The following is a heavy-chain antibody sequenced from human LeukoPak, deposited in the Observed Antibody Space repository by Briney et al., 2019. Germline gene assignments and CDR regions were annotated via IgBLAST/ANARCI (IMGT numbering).Heavy chain of an antibody. CDR1: GYTFISHW. J-gene: IGHJ4*02. D-gene: IGHD5-18*01. V-gene: IGHV5-51*01. CDR3: ARVLGYSRRNPFDC. CDR2: IYPGDSDT. Sequence: GESLKISCKGSGYTFISHWIGWVRQMPGKGLEWMGTIYPGDSDTRYSPSFQGQVTISVDNSINTAYLQWNSLRASDTATYYCARVLGYSRRNPFDCWGQGTLVTVSS.